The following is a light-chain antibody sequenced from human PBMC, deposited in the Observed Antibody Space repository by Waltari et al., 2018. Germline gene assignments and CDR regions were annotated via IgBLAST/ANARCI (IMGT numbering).Light chain of an antibody. V-gene: IGKV3-20*01. CDR2: GAL. Sequence: DIVMTQSPDSLAVSLGERATLSCRASQSLRVAYLAWYQQKSGQAPRLLIYGALYRASDIPDRFSGSGSGTDFNLTISRLEPEDFAVYYCQQYDTSPGTFGQGTKLEIK. CDR3: QQYDTSPGT. J-gene: IGKJ2*01. CDR1: QSLRVAY.